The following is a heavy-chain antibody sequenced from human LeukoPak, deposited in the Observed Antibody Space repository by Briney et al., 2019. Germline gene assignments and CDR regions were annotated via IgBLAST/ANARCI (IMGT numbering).Heavy chain of an antibody. J-gene: IGHJ4*02. D-gene: IGHD5-24*01. V-gene: IGHV3-30*02. CDR1: GFTFNNFG. CDR2: IGFEGIDK. CDR3: AKDLHNHYSSDY. Sequence: GGSLRLSCAASGFTFNNFGFHWVRQAPGKGLEWVAFIGFEGIDKYYAESVKGRFTISKDNSKTTLYFRMNSLRPEDTAIYYCAKDLHNHYSSDYWGQGTLVTVPA.